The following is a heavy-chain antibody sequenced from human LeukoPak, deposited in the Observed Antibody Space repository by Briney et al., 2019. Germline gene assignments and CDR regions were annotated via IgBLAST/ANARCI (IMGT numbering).Heavy chain of an antibody. CDR2: ISGSGGST. V-gene: IGHV3-23*01. Sequence: GGSLTLSCAASGFTFSSYAMSWARHPPGKGLEWVSAISGSGGSTYYADSVKGRFTISRDNSKNTLYLQMNSLRAEGTAVYYCALLGRELTLDYWGQGTLVTVSS. D-gene: IGHD1-26*01. CDR1: GFTFSSYA. J-gene: IGHJ4*02. CDR3: ALLGRELTLDY.